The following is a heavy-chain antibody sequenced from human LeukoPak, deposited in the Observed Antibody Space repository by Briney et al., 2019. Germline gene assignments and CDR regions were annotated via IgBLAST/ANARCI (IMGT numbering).Heavy chain of an antibody. CDR1: GFTFSSYA. J-gene: IGHJ4*02. CDR2: IKQDGSEK. CDR3: ARVVVVAARLDY. Sequence: GGSLRLSCAASGFTFSSYAMSWVRQAPVKGLEWVANIKQDGSEKYYVDSVKGRFTISRDNAKNSLYLQMNSLRAEDTAVYYCARVVVVAARLDYWGQGTLVTVSS. V-gene: IGHV3-7*04. D-gene: IGHD2-15*01.